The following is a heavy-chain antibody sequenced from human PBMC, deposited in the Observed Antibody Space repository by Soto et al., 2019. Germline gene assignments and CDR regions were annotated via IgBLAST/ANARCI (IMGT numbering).Heavy chain of an antibody. D-gene: IGHD6-6*01. CDR1: GFTFSVYA. Sequence: EEQLLESGGGLVQPGGSLRLSCGASGFTFSVYAMTWVRQAPGKGLEWVSAISGNGGSTYYADSVKGRFTISRDNSKSTLHLQMNSLRVEDTAVYYCAKDRTFGPPLVRFDSWGQGTLVTVSS. CDR3: AKDRTFGPPLVRFDS. CDR2: ISGNGGST. V-gene: IGHV3-23*01. J-gene: IGHJ4*02.